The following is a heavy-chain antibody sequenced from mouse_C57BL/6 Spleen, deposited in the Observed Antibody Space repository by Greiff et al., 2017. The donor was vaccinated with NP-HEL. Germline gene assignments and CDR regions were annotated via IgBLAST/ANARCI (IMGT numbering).Heavy chain of an antibody. D-gene: IGHD1-1*01. CDR1: GYTFTDYE. CDR3: TSTVVARYFDV. CDR2: IDPETGGT. J-gene: IGHJ1*03. Sequence: VKLVESGAELVRPGASVTLSCKASGYTFTDYEMHWVKQTPVHGLEWIGAIDPETGGTAYNQKFKGKAILTADKSSSTAYMELRSLTSEDSAVYYCTSTVVARYFDVWGTGTTVTVSS. V-gene: IGHV1-15*01.